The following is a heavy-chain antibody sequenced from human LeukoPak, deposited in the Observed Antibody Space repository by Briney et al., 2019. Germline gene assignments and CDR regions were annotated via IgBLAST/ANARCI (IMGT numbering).Heavy chain of an antibody. D-gene: IGHD6-13*01. CDR2: IRQDGDTK. CDR1: GFPFNAYW. V-gene: IGHV3-7*03. Sequence: GGSLRLSCAASGFPFNAYWMTWVRQAPGKGLEWVANIRQDGDTKYYVDSVKGRFTVSRDNAMNSLYLQMSSLRAEDTAVYYCARSLPYGTTWYGRSDFWGQGTLVTVSS. J-gene: IGHJ4*02. CDR3: ARSLPYGTTWYGRSDF.